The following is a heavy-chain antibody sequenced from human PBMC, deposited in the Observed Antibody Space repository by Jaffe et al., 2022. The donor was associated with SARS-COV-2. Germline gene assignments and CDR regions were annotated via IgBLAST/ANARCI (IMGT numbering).Heavy chain of an antibody. Sequence: QLQLQESGPGLVKPSETLSLTCTVSGGSISSSSYYWGWIRQPPGKGLEWIGSIYYSGSTYYNPSLKSRVTISVDTSKNQFSLKLSSVTAADTAVYYCASSSHDQWELHRGTTWYFDLWGRGTLVTVSS. J-gene: IGHJ2*01. D-gene: IGHD1-26*01. CDR1: GGSISSSSYY. V-gene: IGHV4-39*01. CDR2: IYYSGST. CDR3: ASSSHDQWELHRGTTWYFDL.